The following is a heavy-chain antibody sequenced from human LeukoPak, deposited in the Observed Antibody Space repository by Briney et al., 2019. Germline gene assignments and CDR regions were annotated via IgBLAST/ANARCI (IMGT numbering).Heavy chain of an antibody. D-gene: IGHD5-18*01. CDR3: ARTRIQLWSSPLDY. Sequence: SETLSLTCAVYGGSFSGYYWSWIRQPPGKGLEWIGEINHSGSTNYNPSLKSRVTISVDTSKNQFSLKLSSVTAADTPVYYCARTRIQLWSSPLDYWGQGTLVTVSS. J-gene: IGHJ4*02. V-gene: IGHV4-34*01. CDR2: INHSGST. CDR1: GGSFSGYY.